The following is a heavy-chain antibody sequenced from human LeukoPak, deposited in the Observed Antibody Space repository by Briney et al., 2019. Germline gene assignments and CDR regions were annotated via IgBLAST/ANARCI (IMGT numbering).Heavy chain of an antibody. J-gene: IGHJ2*01. V-gene: IGHV3-23*01. CDR3: AKDEGAAAGTPRYFDL. CDR1: GFTFSSYA. D-gene: IGHD6-13*01. CDR2: ISGSGGST. Sequence: GGSLRLSCAASGFTFSSYAMSWVRQAPGKGLEWVSAISGSGGSTYYADSVKGRFTISRDNSKNTLYLQMNSLRAEDTAVYYCAKDEGAAAGTPRYFDLWGRGTLVTVSS.